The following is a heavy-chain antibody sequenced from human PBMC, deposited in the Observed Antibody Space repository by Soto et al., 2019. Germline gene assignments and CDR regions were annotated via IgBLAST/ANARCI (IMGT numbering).Heavy chain of an antibody. CDR1: GGSISSGGYY. CDR3: ASSYGSGSYWGPYYFDY. V-gene: IGHV4-31*03. CDR2: IYYSGST. J-gene: IGHJ4*02. D-gene: IGHD3-10*01. Sequence: SETLSLTCTVSGGSISSGGYYWSWIRQHPGKGLEWIGYIYYSGSTYYNPSLKSRVTISVDTSKNQFSLKLSSVTAADTAVYYCASSYGSGSYWGPYYFDYWGQGTLVTVSS.